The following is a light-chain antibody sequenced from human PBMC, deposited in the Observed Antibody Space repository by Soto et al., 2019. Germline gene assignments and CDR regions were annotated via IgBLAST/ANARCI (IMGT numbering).Light chain of an antibody. CDR2: VAS. Sequence: EIVLTQSPDTLSLSPGERATLSCRASQSVSSSNLAWYQHTPGQAPRLLIYVASRRATGIPDRVSGSGSGTAFTLTLTSLEPEDFAVYCCQQHGSGPWTFRQGTKVEIK. V-gene: IGKV3-20*01. CDR3: QQHGSGPWT. J-gene: IGKJ1*01. CDR1: QSVSSSN.